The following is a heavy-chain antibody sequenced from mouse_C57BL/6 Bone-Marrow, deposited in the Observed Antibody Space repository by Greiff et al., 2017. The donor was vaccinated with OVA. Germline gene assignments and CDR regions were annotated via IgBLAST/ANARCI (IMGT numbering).Heavy chain of an antibody. CDR2: IYPGDGDT. V-gene: IGHV1-82*01. D-gene: IGHD1-3*01. CDR1: GYAFSSSW. J-gene: IGHJ3*01. CDR3: ARSLKDWVEGFAY. Sequence: VQLQQSGPELVKPGASVKISCKASGYAFSSSWMNWVKQRPGKGLEWIGRIYPGDGDTNYNGKFKGKATLTADKSSSTAYMQLSSLTSEDSAVYFCARSLKDWVEGFAYWGQGTLVTVAA.